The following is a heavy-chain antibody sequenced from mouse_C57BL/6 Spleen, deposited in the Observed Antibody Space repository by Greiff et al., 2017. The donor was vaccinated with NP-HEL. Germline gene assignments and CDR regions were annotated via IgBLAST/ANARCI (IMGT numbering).Heavy chain of an antibody. J-gene: IGHJ4*01. CDR1: GYTFTSYT. V-gene: IGHV1-4*01. CDR3: AREGGYYGNYAMDY. CDR2: ITPSSGYT. Sequence: VKLVESGAELARPGASVKMSCKASGYTFTSYTMHWVTQRPGQGLEWIGYITPSSGYTKYNQKFKDKATLTADKSSSTAYMQLSSLTSEDSAVYYCAREGGYYGNYAMDYWGQGTSVTVSS. D-gene: IGHD1-1*01.